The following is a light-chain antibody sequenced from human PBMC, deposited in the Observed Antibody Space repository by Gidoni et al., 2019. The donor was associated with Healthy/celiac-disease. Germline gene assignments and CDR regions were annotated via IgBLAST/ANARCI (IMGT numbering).Light chain of an antibody. Sequence: QSALTPPACVSRSPGPSTTISCTGTSSDVGSYNLVSSYQQPQGKAPKLMMYEGSKRTSGVSNRCSGSKSSNTASPTITGLQAEDEAEYDCCSDAGSSSLYVVGTGTKVTVL. CDR2: EGS. CDR3: CSDAGSSSLYV. V-gene: IGLV2-23*01. CDR1: SSDVGSYNL. J-gene: IGLJ1*01.